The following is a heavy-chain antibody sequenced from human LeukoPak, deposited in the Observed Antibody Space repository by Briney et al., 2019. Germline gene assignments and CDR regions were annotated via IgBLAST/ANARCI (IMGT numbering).Heavy chain of an antibody. Sequence: PSETLSLTCTVSGGSISSYYWSWIRQPPGKGLEWIGYLYYSGSTNYNPSLKSRVTISVDTSKHQFSLKLSSVTAADTAVYYCARGVEYYYDSSGYYPYYFDYWGQGTLVTVSS. J-gene: IGHJ4*02. D-gene: IGHD3-22*01. CDR1: GGSISSYY. V-gene: IGHV4-59*01. CDR2: LYYSGST. CDR3: ARGVEYYYDSSGYYPYYFDY.